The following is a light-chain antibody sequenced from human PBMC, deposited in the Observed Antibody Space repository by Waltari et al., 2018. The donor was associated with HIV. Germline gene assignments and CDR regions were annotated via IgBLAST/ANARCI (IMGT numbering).Light chain of an antibody. V-gene: IGLV1-47*01. CDR2: RNN. CDR3: AAWDGSLSGFGV. CDR1: SSNIGSNY. Sequence: QSVLTQPPSASGTPGQRVTISCSGSSSNIGSNYVYWYQQLPGTAPKLLIYRNNQRPSGVPDRFSGSKSATSASLAISGLRSEDEADYYCAAWDGSLSGFGVFGGGTKLAVL. J-gene: IGLJ3*02.